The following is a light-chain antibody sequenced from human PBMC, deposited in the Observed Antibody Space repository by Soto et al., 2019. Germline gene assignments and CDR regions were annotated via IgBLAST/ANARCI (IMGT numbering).Light chain of an antibody. V-gene: IGLV2-14*01. CDR2: DVS. J-gene: IGLJ3*02. CDR3: SSYTSSSTWV. Sequence: QSALTQPASVSGSPGQSITISCTGTSSDVGGYNYVSWYQQLPGKAPKLMIYDVSNRPSGVSNRFSGSKSGNTASLTISGLQPEDEADYYCSSYTSSSTWVFGGWTQLTVL. CDR1: SSDVGGYNY.